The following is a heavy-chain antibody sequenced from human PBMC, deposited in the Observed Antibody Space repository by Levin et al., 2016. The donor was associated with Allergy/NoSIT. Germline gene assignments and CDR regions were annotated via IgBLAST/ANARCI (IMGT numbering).Heavy chain of an antibody. V-gene: IGHV3-53*01. CDR2: IYGGGGT. Sequence: GGSLRLSCAASGFTVSSDYMSWVRQAPGKGLEWVSTIYGGGGTYYADSVKGRFTISRDNSKNTLYLQMNSLRAEDTAVYYCARAVSYWGQGTLVTVSS. CDR3: ARAVSY. CDR1: GFTVSSDY. J-gene: IGHJ4*02.